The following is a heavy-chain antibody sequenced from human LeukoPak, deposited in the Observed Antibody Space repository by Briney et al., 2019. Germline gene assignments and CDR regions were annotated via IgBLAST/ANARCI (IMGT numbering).Heavy chain of an antibody. D-gene: IGHD6-19*01. V-gene: IGHV4-59*01. CDR1: GGSISSYY. CDR2: IYYSGST. J-gene: IGHJ4*02. Sequence: SETLSLTCTVSGGSISSYYWSWIRQPPGKGLEWIGYIYYSGSTNYNPSLKSRVTISVDTSKNQFSLKLSSVTAADTAVYYCARGQGIAVAGTPFDYWGQGTLVTVSS. CDR3: ARGQGIAVAGTPFDY.